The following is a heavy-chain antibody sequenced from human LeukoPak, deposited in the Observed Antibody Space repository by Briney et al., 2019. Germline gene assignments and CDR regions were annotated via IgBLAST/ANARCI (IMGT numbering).Heavy chain of an antibody. CDR1: GFTFGTYA. D-gene: IGHD2-21*02. J-gene: IGHJ4*02. Sequence: GGSLRLSCAASGFTFGTYAMNWVRQAPGKGLEWVSSISSSSSYIYYADSVKGRFTISRDNAQNSLYLQMNSLRAEDTAVYYCARTVGDYTPGGFDYWGQGTLVTVSS. CDR3: ARTVGDYTPGGFDY. CDR2: ISSSSSYI. V-gene: IGHV3-21*01.